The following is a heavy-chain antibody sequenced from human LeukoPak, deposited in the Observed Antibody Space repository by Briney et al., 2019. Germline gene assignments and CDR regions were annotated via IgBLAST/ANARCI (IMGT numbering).Heavy chain of an antibody. V-gene: IGHV3-21*01. Sequence: PGGSLRLSCAASGFTFSSYSMNWVRQAPGKGLEWVSSISSSSSYIHYADSVKGRFTISRDNAKNSLYLQMNSLRAEDTAVYYCARDSRNNWNYVDYWGQGTLVTVSS. CDR1: GFTFSSYS. CDR2: ISSSSSYI. D-gene: IGHD1-20*01. J-gene: IGHJ4*02. CDR3: ARDSRNNWNYVDY.